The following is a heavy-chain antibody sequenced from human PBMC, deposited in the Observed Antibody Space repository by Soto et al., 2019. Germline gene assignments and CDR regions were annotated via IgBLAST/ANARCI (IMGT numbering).Heavy chain of an antibody. V-gene: IGHV1-8*01. Sequence: ASVKVSCKASGYTFTSYDINWVRQATGRGLEWMGWMNPNSGNTGYAQKFQGRVTMNRNTSISTAYMELSSLRSEDTAVYYCARGAVHIVATIDYYYFSGMDVWGQGTTGTVS. CDR1: GYTFTSYD. J-gene: IGHJ6*02. D-gene: IGHD5-12*01. CDR2: MNPNSGNT. CDR3: ARGAVHIVATIDYYYFSGMDV.